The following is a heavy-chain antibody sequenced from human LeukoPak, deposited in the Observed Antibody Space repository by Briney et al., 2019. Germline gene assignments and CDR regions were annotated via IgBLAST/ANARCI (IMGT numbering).Heavy chain of an antibody. D-gene: IGHD3-16*02. V-gene: IGHV4-30-2*01. Sequence: PSETLSLTCTVSGGSISSGGYYWSWIRQPPGKGLEWIGYIYHSGNTYYKPSLRSRVTISVDRSKNQFSLRLNSVTAADTAVYYCAGGIGGGVIVHDAFDIWGQGTMVTVSS. J-gene: IGHJ3*02. CDR2: IYHSGNT. CDR1: GGSISSGGYY. CDR3: AGGIGGGVIVHDAFDI.